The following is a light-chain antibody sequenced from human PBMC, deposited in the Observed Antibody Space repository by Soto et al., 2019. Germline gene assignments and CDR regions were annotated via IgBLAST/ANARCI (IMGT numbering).Light chain of an antibody. CDR1: QSISSNY. V-gene: IGKV3-20*01. J-gene: IGKJ2*01. Sequence: EIVLTQSPGTLSLSPGERATLSCRASQSISSNYLAWYQQKPCQAPRLLIYGASSRATGIADRFSGSGSGTDFTLTISSLESEEFAVYYCEQYGSSPPRTFGQGTKLEIK. CDR2: GAS. CDR3: EQYGSSPPRT.